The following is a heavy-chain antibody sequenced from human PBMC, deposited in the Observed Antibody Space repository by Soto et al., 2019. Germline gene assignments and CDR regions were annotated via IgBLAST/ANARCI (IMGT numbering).Heavy chain of an antibody. CDR1: GFSFGVSGVG. CDR2: VFWNDDK. CDR3: AREYSYDFDH. D-gene: IGHD2-15*01. V-gene: IGHV2-5*01. Sequence: QITLKESRPPLVKPTQTLTLTCTFSGFSFGVSGVGVGWIRQPPGRALEWLGLVFWNDDKRYSPSLESRLALTKDTSDIPVVLTVTNLDSGDAGAYYCAREYSYDFDHWGQGTRVTVSS. J-gene: IGHJ4*02.